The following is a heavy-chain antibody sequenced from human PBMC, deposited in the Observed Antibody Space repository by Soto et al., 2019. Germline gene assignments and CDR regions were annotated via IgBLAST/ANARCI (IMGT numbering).Heavy chain of an antibody. D-gene: IGHD3-16*01. CDR2: ISGSGGST. Sequence: EVQLLESGGGLVQPGGSLRLSCAASGFTFTSYAMSWVRQAPGKGLEWVSAISGSGGSTYYADSVKGRFTISRDNSKNPLYLQMHSLRAEDTAVYYCARGGGGFYYYYYMDVWGKGTTVTVSS. V-gene: IGHV3-23*01. J-gene: IGHJ6*03. CDR1: GFTFTSYA. CDR3: ARGGGGFYYYYYMDV.